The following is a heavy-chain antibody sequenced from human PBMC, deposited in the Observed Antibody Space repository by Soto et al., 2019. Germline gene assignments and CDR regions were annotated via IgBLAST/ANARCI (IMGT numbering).Heavy chain of an antibody. CDR2: SRNKANSYST. CDR1: GFTFSDYY. Sequence: EVQLVESGGGLVQPGGSLRLSCAVSGFTFSDYYMDWVRQAPGKGLEWVGRSRNKANSYSTEYAASVKGRFTISRDESKNSLFLQMNSLKTEDTALYYCTRYSGNYYRSLDYWGRGTLVTVSS. D-gene: IGHD1-26*01. CDR3: TRYSGNYYRSLDY. V-gene: IGHV3-72*01. J-gene: IGHJ4*02.